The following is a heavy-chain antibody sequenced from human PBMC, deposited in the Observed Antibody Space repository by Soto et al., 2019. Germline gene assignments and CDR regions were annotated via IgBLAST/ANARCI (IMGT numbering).Heavy chain of an antibody. J-gene: IGHJ6*03. CDR1: GYTFTSYY. CDR3: ARVGLYYYYYYMDV. V-gene: IGHV1-46*01. CDR2: INPSGGNT. Sequence: ASVKVSCKASGYTFTSYYMHWVRQAPGQGLEWMGIINPSGGNTSYAQKLQGRVTMTTDTSTTTAYMELRSLRSDDTAVYYCARVGLYYYYYYMDVWGKGTTVTVSS.